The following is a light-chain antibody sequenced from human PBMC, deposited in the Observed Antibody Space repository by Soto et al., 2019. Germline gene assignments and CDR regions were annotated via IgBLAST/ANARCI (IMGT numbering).Light chain of an antibody. CDR2: EAS. CDR1: QGIRHY. Sequence: DIQMTQSPSSLSASVGDRVTITCRASQGIRHYLTWYQQKPGKVPKLLIYEASNSQSGVPSRFRGGGSGTEFTLTISSLQPEDVATYYCQNFDSAPQTFGQGTRLEI. CDR3: QNFDSAPQT. V-gene: IGKV1-27*01. J-gene: IGKJ5*01.